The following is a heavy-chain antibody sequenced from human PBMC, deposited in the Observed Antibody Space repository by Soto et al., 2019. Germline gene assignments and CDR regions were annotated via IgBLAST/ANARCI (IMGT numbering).Heavy chain of an antibody. CDR3: ARDPGIAVAGYYYYYGMDV. D-gene: IGHD6-19*01. CDR2: IYYSGST. Sequence: SETLSLTCTVSGGSISSYYWSWIRQPPGKGLEWIGYIYYSGSTNYNPSLKSRVTISVDTSKNQFSLKLSSVTAADTAVYYCARDPGIAVAGYYYYYGMDVWGQGTTVTVSS. V-gene: IGHV4-59*01. J-gene: IGHJ6*02. CDR1: GGSISSYY.